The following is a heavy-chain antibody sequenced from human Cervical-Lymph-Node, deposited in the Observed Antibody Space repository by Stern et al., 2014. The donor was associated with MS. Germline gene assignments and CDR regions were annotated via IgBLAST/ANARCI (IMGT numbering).Heavy chain of an antibody. CDR3: ARGRIAAAGTFGTDAFDI. Sequence: QVQLVESGPGLVKPSETLSLTCTVSGGSISSYYWSWIRQPPGKGLEWIGYIYYRGSTKYNPSLASGLTISITTSKNQFSLKLSSVTAADTAVYYCARGRIAAAGTFGTDAFDIWGQGTMVTVSS. V-gene: IGHV4-59*01. CDR1: GGSISSYY. CDR2: IYYRGST. D-gene: IGHD6-13*01. J-gene: IGHJ3*02.